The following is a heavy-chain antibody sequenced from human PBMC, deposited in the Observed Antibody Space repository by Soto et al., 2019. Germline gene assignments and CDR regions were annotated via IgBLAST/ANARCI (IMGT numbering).Heavy chain of an antibody. CDR1: GFTFSSYD. D-gene: IGHD5-12*01. Sequence: GGSLRLSCAASGFTFSSYDMRWVRQAPEKGLEWVALISCNSSDIYYGDSVKGRFTISRDNSKNSLYLQMNSLRAEDTAVYYCARNSGYEGVDAFDIWGQGTMVTVSS. J-gene: IGHJ3*02. CDR2: ISCNSSDI. V-gene: IGHV3-30*04. CDR3: ARNSGYEGVDAFDI.